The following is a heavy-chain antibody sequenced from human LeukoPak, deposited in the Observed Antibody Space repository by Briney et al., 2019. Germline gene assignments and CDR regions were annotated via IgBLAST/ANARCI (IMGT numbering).Heavy chain of an antibody. CDR1: GGTFSSYA. CDR3: ARGRYGSGWYADYYYYGMDV. CDR2: IIPIFGTA. Sequence: AASVKVSCKASGGTFSSYAISWVRQAPGQGLEWMGGIIPIFGTANYAQKFQGRVTITADESTSTAYMELSSLRSEDTAVYYCARGRYGSGWYADYYYYGMDVWGQGTTVTVSS. J-gene: IGHJ6*02. D-gene: IGHD6-19*01. V-gene: IGHV1-69*13.